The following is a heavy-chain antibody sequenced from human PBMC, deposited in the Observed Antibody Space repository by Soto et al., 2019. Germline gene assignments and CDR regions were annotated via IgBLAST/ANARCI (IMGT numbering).Heavy chain of an antibody. Sequence: QVQLVQSGAEVKNPGASVKVSCKASGYTFTNYGLSWVRQAPGQGLEWMGWISGSNGNTNYAQKLQGRVTMTTDTXTSTAYRELRSRTSDDTAVYYCARAGYSSVWSWTYWGQGTLVTVSS. D-gene: IGHD6-19*01. CDR2: ISGSNGNT. V-gene: IGHV1-18*01. CDR1: GYTFTNYG. CDR3: ARAGYSSVWSWTY. J-gene: IGHJ4*02.